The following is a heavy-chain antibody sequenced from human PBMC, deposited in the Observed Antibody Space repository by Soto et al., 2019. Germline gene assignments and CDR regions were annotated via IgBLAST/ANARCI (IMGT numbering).Heavy chain of an antibody. D-gene: IGHD3-22*01. CDR1: GYTFTSYA. CDR2: INAGNGNT. J-gene: IGHJ4*02. CDR3: ARETWIVVVITTETPFDY. Sequence: ASVKVSFKASGYTFTSYAMHWVRQAPGQRLEWMGWINAGNGNTKYSQKFQGRVTITRDTSASTAYMELSSLRSEDTAVYYCARETWIVVVITTETPFDYWGQGTLVTVSS. V-gene: IGHV1-3*01.